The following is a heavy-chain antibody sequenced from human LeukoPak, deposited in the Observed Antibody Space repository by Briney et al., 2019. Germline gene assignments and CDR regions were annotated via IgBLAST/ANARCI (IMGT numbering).Heavy chain of an antibody. CDR3: ASPHCSGGSCYDLPLDY. V-gene: IGHV4-38-2*01. Sequence: PSETLSLTCAVSGYPIRSSYFWGWIRQPPGKGLEWTGSIYHTGTSYYNPSLKSRVALSVDRSKQQFSLRLNSVTAADTAVYYCASPHCSGGSCYDLPLDYWGQGVLVTVSS. CDR2: IYHTGTS. J-gene: IGHJ4*02. CDR1: GYPIRSSYF. D-gene: IGHD2-15*01.